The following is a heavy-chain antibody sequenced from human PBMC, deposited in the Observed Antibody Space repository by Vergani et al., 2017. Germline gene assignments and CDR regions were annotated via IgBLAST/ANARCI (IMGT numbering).Heavy chain of an antibody. J-gene: IGHJ1*01. CDR2: MNPNSGNT. Sequence: QVQLVQSGAEVKKPGASVKVSCKASGYTFTSYDINWVRQATGQGLEWMGWMNPNSGNTGYAQKFQGRVTMTRNTSISTAYMELSSLRSEDTAVYYCARVGCSSTSCYMPYFQHWGQGTLVTVSS. CDR3: ARVGCSSTSCYMPYFQH. D-gene: IGHD2-2*02. V-gene: IGHV1-8*01. CDR1: GYTFTSYD.